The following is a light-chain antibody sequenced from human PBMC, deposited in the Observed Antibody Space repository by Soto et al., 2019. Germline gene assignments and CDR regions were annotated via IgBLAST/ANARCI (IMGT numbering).Light chain of an antibody. Sequence: QSALTQPPSVSGSPGQSVTISCTGTSSDVGSYNRVSWYQQPPGTAPKLIIYEVSNRPSGVPDRFSGSKSGSTASLTISGLQAEDEADYYCSSYTTSNTYLFGTGTQLTVL. V-gene: IGLV2-18*02. J-gene: IGLJ1*01. CDR3: SSYTTSNTYL. CDR2: EVS. CDR1: SSDVGSYNR.